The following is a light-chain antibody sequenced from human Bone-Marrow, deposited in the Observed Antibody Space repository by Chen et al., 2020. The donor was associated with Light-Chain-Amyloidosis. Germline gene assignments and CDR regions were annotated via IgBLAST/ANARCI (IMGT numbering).Light chain of an antibody. J-gene: IGKJ4*01. CDR2: TAS. CDR1: QSINNY. V-gene: IGKV1-12*01. Sequence: DVQMTQSPSSVYAFVGDRVTITCRASQSINNYLVWYQQRPGNAPKLLIYTASTLQSGVPSRFSGSGSGTDFTLTISSLQPEDVATYYCQQANNFPLTFGGGTKVEIK. CDR3: QQANNFPLT.